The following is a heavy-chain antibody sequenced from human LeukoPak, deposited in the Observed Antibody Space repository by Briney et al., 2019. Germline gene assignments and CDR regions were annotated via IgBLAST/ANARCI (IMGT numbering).Heavy chain of an antibody. Sequence: SETLSLTCTVSGGSISSGGYYWSWIRQHPGKGLEWIGYIYYSGSTYFNPSLKSRVTISVDTSKNQFSLKLSSATAADTAVYYCARAVGYSGYGVDYWGQGTLVTVSS. CDR1: GGSISSGGYY. CDR3: ARAVGYSGYGVDY. D-gene: IGHD5-12*01. CDR2: IYYSGST. J-gene: IGHJ4*02. V-gene: IGHV4-31*03.